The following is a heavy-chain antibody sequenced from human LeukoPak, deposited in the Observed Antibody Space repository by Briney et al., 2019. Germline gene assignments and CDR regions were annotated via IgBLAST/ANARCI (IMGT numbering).Heavy chain of an antibody. V-gene: IGHV3-23*01. J-gene: IGHJ4*02. Sequence: GGSLRLSCTASGFIFDTHTLTWVRQAPGKGLEWLSAISISGDDTYYADSVKGRFTISRDNSKNTLYLQMNSLSADDTAMYYCANEIRPNDYWGQGTLVTVSS. D-gene: IGHD4-17*01. CDR1: GFIFDTHT. CDR3: ANEIRPNDY. CDR2: ISISGDDT.